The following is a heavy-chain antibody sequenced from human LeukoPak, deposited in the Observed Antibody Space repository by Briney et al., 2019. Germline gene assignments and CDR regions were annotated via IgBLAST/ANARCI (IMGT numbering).Heavy chain of an antibody. CDR2: ISYDGSNK. V-gene: IGHV3-30*04. D-gene: IGHD1-26*01. Sequence: GRSLRLSCAASGFTFSSYAMHWVRQAPGKGLEWVAVISYDGSNKYYADSVKGRFTISRDNSKNTLYLQMNSLRAEDTAVYYCARTTPSYSGSYRSFDIWGQGTMVTVSS. J-gene: IGHJ3*02. CDR3: ARTTPSYSGSYRSFDI. CDR1: GFTFSSYA.